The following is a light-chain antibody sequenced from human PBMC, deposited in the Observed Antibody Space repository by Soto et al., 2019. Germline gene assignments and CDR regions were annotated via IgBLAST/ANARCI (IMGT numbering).Light chain of an antibody. CDR3: QQYNSYNWIK. Sequence: TPSRTTLSSPLGDRVPMPCRASQSISGWLAWYQQKPGKAPNPLIYDASSLESGVQSRFSGSGSGTEFTLTISSLQPDDFAPYYCQQYNSYNWIKFGQGTRLEI. V-gene: IGKV1-5*01. CDR2: DAS. CDR1: QSISGW. J-gene: IGKJ5*01.